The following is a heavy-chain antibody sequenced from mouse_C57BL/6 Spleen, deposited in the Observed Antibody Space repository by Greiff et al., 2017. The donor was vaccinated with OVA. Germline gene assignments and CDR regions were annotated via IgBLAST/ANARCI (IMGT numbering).Heavy chain of an antibody. CDR3: ARPSTDWYFDV. CDR1: GFTFSDYG. J-gene: IGHJ1*03. V-gene: IGHV5-17*01. Sequence: EVQVVESGGGLVKPGGSLKLSCAASGFTFSDYGMHWVRQAPEKGLEWVAYISSGSSTIYYADTVKGRFTISRDNAKNTLFLQMTSLRSEDTAMYYCARPSTDWYFDVWGTGTTVTVSS. CDR2: ISSGSSTI.